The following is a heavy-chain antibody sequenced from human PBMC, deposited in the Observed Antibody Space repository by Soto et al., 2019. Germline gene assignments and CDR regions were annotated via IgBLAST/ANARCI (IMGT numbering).Heavy chain of an antibody. J-gene: IGHJ4*02. Sequence: ASVKVSCKASGYTFTSYGISWVRQAPGQGLEWMGWISAYNGNTNYAQKLQGRVTMTTDTSTSTAYMELSRLRSDDTAVYYCARIISGGHFDYWGQGTLVTVSS. CDR1: GYTFTSYG. V-gene: IGHV1-18*01. CDR3: ARIISGGHFDY. CDR2: ISAYNGNT. D-gene: IGHD2-15*01.